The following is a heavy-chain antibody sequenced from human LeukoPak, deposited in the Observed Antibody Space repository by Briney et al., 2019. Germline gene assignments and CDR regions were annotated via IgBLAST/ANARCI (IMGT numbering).Heavy chain of an antibody. J-gene: IGHJ5*02. CDR3: VRRYFHNWFDP. D-gene: IGHD3-10*01. V-gene: IGHV4-39*01. CDR1: GGSISSSSYY. Sequence: SETLSLTCTVSGGSISSSSYYWGWIRQPPGKGLEWIGTMHHSGNAYYNSSLKSRLTISVDTSKNQFSLRLGSVTAADAAVYYCVRRYFHNWFDPWGQGTLVTVSS. CDR2: MHHSGNA.